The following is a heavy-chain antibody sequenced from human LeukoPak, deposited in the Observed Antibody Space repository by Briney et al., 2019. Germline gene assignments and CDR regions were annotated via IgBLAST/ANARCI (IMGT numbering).Heavy chain of an antibody. Sequence: GRSLRLSCAASGITFRSYGMHWVRQAPGKGLEWVAVISYDGSHKYYADSVKGRFSISRDNSKNTLYLQMNSLRADDAAVYYCAKGARGDTVTSIVGLNWFDPWGQGTLVTVSS. CDR1: GITFRSYG. D-gene: IGHD4-17*01. J-gene: IGHJ5*02. V-gene: IGHV3-30*18. CDR3: AKGARGDTVTSIVGLNWFDP. CDR2: ISYDGSHK.